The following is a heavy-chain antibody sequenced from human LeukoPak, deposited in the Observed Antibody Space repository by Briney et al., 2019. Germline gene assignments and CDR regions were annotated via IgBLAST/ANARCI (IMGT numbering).Heavy chain of an antibody. CDR2: ISYSGST. CDR3: ARGAHYYGSGSYIPYYYYYYMDV. V-gene: IGHV4-59*01. CDR1: GGSISSYY. D-gene: IGHD3-10*01. Sequence: SETLSLTCTVSGGSISSYYWSWIRQPPGKGLEWIGYISYSGSTNYNPSLKSRVTISVDTSKNQFSLKLSSVTAADTAVYYCARGAHYYGSGSYIPYYYYYYMDVWGKGTTVTVSS. J-gene: IGHJ6*03.